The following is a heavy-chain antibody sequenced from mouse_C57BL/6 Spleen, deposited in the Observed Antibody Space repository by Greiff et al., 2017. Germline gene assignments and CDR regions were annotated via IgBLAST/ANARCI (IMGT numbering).Heavy chain of an antibody. D-gene: IGHD1-1*01. V-gene: IGHV1-82*01. CDR2: IYPGDGDT. CDR1: GYAFSSSW. J-gene: IGHJ4*01. Sequence: LVKPGASVKISCKASGYAFSSSWMNWVKQRPGKGLEWIGRIYPGDGDTNYNGKFKGKATLTADKSSSTAYMQLSSLTSEDSAVYFCARGEGYGSSDYAMDYWGQGTSVTVSS. CDR3: ARGEGYGSSDYAMDY.